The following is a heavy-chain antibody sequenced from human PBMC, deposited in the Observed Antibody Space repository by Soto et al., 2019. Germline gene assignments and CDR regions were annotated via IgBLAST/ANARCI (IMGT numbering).Heavy chain of an antibody. J-gene: IGHJ4*02. CDR1: GGTFSSYT. V-gene: IGHV1-69*02. CDR2: IIPILGIA. Sequence: QVQLVQSGAEVKKPGSSVKVSCKASGGTFSSYTISWVRQAPGQGLEWIGRIIPILGIANYAQKFQGRVTITADKSTSTAYMELSSLRSDDTAVYYCARSRRGYSYGASYYFDYWGQGTLVTVSS. D-gene: IGHD5-18*01. CDR3: ARSRRGYSYGASYYFDY.